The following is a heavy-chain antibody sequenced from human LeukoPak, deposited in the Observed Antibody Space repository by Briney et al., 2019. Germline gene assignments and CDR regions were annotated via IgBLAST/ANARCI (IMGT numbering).Heavy chain of an antibody. CDR2: LNTDGSDT. V-gene: IGHV3-74*01. J-gene: IGHJ2*01. CDR3: ARSEAVAWSFDL. CDR1: GFTFSAYW. D-gene: IGHD6-19*01. Sequence: GGSLRLSCAASGFTFSAYWMHWVRQAPGKGLVWVSRLNTDGSDTRYADSVQGRFTISRDNAKNTLYLQMNSLRAEDTAVYFCARSEAVAWSFDLWGRGNLVTVSS.